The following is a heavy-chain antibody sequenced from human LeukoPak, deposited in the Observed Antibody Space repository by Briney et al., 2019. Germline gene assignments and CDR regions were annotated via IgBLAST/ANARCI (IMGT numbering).Heavy chain of an antibody. CDR2: ISYDGSNK. Sequence: PGGSLRLSCAASGFTFSSYAMHWVRQAPGKGLEWVAVISYDGSNKYYADSVKGRFTISRDNSKNTLYLQMNSLRAEDTAVYYCAKTYYYDSWGPWYFDLWGRGTLVTVSS. CDR3: AKTYYYDSWGPWYFDL. CDR1: GFTFSSYA. D-gene: IGHD3-22*01. J-gene: IGHJ2*01. V-gene: IGHV3-30-3*02.